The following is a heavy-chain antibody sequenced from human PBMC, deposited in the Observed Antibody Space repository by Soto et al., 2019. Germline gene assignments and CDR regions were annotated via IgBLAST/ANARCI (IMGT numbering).Heavy chain of an antibody. D-gene: IGHD6-25*01. Sequence: NPSETLSLTCTLSRGSISSGCYYWSWIRHHPGKGLEWIGYIYYSGSTYYNPSLKSRVTISVDTSKNQFSLKLSSVTAADTAVYSCASDRGSMWFGPWGQGSLVSVSS. CDR1: RGSISSGCYY. V-gene: IGHV4-31*03. CDR2: IYYSGST. CDR3: ASDRGSMWFGP. J-gene: IGHJ5*02.